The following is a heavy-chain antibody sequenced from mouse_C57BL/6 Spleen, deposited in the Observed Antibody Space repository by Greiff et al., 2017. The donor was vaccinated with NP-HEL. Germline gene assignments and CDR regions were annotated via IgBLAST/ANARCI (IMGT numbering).Heavy chain of an antibody. V-gene: IGHV3-6*01. D-gene: IGHD4-1*01. Sequence: EVKLMESGPGLVKPSQSLSLTCSVTGYSITSGYYWNWIRQFPGNKLEWMGYISYDGSNNYNPSLKNRISITRDTSKNQFFLKLNSVTTEDTATYYCAREGTGKGAYYAMDYWGQGTSVTVSS. CDR3: AREGTGKGAYYAMDY. CDR2: ISYDGSN. J-gene: IGHJ4*01. CDR1: GYSITSGYY.